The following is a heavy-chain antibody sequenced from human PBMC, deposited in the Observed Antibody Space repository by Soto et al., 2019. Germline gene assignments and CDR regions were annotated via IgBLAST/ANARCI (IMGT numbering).Heavy chain of an antibody. CDR1: GGSISSGGYY. V-gene: IGHV4-31*03. Sequence: PSETLSLTCTVAGGSISSGGYYWSWIRHFPGKGLEWIGHIYNIGSAYYNPSLKSRLSISGDTSKNEFSLRLSSVTAADSAVYQCARGHYDTSADDYGLSWFDPCAQGTLVTVSS. D-gene: IGHD3-22*01. J-gene: IGHJ5*01. CDR2: IYNIGSA. CDR3: ARGHYDTSADDYGLSWFDP.